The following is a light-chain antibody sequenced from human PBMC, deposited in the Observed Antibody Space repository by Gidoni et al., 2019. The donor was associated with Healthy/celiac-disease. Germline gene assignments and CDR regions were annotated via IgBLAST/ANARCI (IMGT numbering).Light chain of an antibody. CDR3: QQSYSTLTWT. V-gene: IGKV1-39*01. CDR1: QSISSY. Sequence: DIQMTQSPSSLSASVGDRVTITCRASQSISSYLNWNQQKPGKAPKPLIYAASSLQSGVQSRFSGGGSVTAFTLTISSLQPEDFATYYCQQSYSTLTWTFGPGTKVEIK. J-gene: IGKJ1*01. CDR2: AAS.